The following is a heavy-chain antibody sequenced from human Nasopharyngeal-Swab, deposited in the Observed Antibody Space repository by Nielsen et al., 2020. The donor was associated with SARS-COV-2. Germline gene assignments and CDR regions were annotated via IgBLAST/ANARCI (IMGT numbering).Heavy chain of an antibody. CDR1: GFTFSSYG. CDR3: ARARTHYYDSSGYLYYFDY. Sequence: GGSLRLSCAASGFTFSSYGMHWVRQAPGKGLEWVAVIWYDGSNKYYADSVKGRFTISRDNSKNTLYLQMNSLRAEDTAVYYCARARTHYYDSSGYLYYFDYWGQGTLVTVSS. D-gene: IGHD3-22*01. J-gene: IGHJ4*02. CDR2: IWYDGSNK. V-gene: IGHV3-33*01.